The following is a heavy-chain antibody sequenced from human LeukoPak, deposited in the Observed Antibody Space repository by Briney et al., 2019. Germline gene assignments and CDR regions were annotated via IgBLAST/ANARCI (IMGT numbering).Heavy chain of an antibody. D-gene: IGHD6-13*01. CDR1: GYTFTSYG. V-gene: IGHV1-18*01. Sequence: GASVKVSCKASGYTFTSYGISWVRQAPGQGLEWMGWISAYNGNTNYAQKLQGRVTMTTDTFTSTAYMELRSLRSDDTAVYYCARDSSSHRYYYYGMDVWGQGTTVTVSS. CDR3: ARDSSSHRYYYYGMDV. CDR2: ISAYNGNT. J-gene: IGHJ6*02.